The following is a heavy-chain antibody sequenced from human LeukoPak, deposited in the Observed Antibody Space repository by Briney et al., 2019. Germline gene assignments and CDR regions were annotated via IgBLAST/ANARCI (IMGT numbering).Heavy chain of an antibody. Sequence: PGGSLRLSCAASGFTFSSYAMSWVRQAPGKGLEWVSAIGGSGGSTYYADSVKGRFTISRDNSKNTLYLQMNSLRAEDTAVYYCAKGGYCSGGSCYHHYFDYWGQGTLVTVSS. CDR3: AKGGYCSGGSCYHHYFDY. J-gene: IGHJ4*02. D-gene: IGHD2-15*01. V-gene: IGHV3-23*01. CDR1: GFTFSSYA. CDR2: IGGSGGST.